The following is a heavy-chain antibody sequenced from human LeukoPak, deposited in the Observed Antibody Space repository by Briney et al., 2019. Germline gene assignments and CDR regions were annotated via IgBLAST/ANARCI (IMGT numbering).Heavy chain of an antibody. J-gene: IGHJ5*02. CDR3: AREDSGVVIHNWFDP. CDR1: GGTFSSYT. CDR2: IIPILGIA. Sequence: SVKVSCKASGGTFSSYTISWVRQAPGQGLEWVGRIIPILGIANYAQKFQGRVTITADKSTSTAYMELSSLRSEDTAVYYCAREDSGVVIHNWFDPWGQGTLVIVSS. D-gene: IGHD3-3*01. V-gene: IGHV1-69*04.